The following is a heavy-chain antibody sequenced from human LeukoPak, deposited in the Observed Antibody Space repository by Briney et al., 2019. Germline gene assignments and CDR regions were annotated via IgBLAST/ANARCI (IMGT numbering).Heavy chain of an antibody. J-gene: IGHJ6*02. CDR1: GFTFSSYA. V-gene: IGHV3-23*01. D-gene: IGHD3-10*01. CDR3: AKALNLWFGEQGAMDV. Sequence: PGGSLRLSCAASGFTFSSYAMSWVRQAPGKGLEWVSAISGNGGGSTYYADSVKGRFTISRDHSKNTLYLQMNSLRAEDTAVYYCAKALNLWFGEQGAMDVWGQGTTVTVSS. CDR2: ISGNGGGST.